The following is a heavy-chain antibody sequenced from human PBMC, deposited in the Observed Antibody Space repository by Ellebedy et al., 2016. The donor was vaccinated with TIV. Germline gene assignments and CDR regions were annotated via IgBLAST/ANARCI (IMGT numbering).Heavy chain of an antibody. CDR3: ASEYSSSSHWGY. CDR1: GFTFSSYS. Sequence: GGSLRLSCAASGFTFSSYSMNWVRQAPGKGLEWVSYISNDFSAIYYADSVKGRFTISRDNAKNSLYLQMNSLRAEDTAVYYCASEYSSSSHWGYWGQGTLVTVSS. V-gene: IGHV3-48*04. J-gene: IGHJ4*02. CDR2: ISNDFSAI. D-gene: IGHD6-6*01.